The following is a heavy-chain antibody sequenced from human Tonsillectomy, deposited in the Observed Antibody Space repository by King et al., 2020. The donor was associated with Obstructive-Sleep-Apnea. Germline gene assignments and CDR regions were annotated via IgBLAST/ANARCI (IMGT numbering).Heavy chain of an antibody. Sequence: VQLVESGGGVVQPGRSLRLSCAASGFTFSSYAMHWVRRAPGKGLEWVAVKSNDGSYKYYADFVKGRFTISRDNSKNTLYLQMNSLRAEDTAVYYCATKGIVAAGTFDYWGQGTLVTVSS. CDR3: ATKGIVAAGTFDY. D-gene: IGHD6-13*01. J-gene: IGHJ4*02. V-gene: IGHV3-30*04. CDR1: GFTFSSYA. CDR2: KSNDGSYK.